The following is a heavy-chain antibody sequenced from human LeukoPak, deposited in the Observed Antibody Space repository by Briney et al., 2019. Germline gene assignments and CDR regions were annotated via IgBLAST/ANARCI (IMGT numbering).Heavy chain of an antibody. Sequence: ASVKVSCKASGYTFTSYGISWVRQAPGQGLEWMGWISAYNGNTNYAQKLQGRVTMTTDTSTSTAYMELRSLRSDDTAVYYCARVGRVRGVIIMDYFDYWGPGTLVTVPS. D-gene: IGHD3-10*01. CDR1: GYTFTSYG. J-gene: IGHJ4*02. CDR2: ISAYNGNT. V-gene: IGHV1-18*01. CDR3: ARVGRVRGVIIMDYFDY.